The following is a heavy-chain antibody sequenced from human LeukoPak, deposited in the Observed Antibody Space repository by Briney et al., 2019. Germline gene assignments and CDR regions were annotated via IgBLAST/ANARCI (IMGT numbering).Heavy chain of an antibody. CDR2: ISGSGGST. CDR3: AIRFDGYISGWYCVY. CDR1: GFTFSSYA. Sequence: GGSLRLSCAASGFTFSSYAMSWVRQAPGKGLEWVSAISGSGGSTYYADSVKGRYTFSRDNSKNTLYLQMNSLRAEDTAVYYCAIRFDGYISGWYCVYLGQPTQAAVS. D-gene: IGHD6-19*01. J-gene: IGHJ4*02. V-gene: IGHV3-23*01.